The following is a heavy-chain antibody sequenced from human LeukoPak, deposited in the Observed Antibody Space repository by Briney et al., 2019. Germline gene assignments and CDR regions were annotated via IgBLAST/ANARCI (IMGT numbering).Heavy chain of an antibody. Sequence: SETLSLTCTVSGGSISSYYWSWIRQPAGKRLEWIGRIYSSGNTNYNPSLKSRVTMSVDTSKNQFSLKLSSVTAADTAVYFCARDRVRGLISHSNWFDPWGQGTLVTVSS. CDR2: IYSSGNT. CDR1: GGSISSYY. J-gene: IGHJ5*02. D-gene: IGHD3-10*01. CDR3: ARDRVRGLISHSNWFDP. V-gene: IGHV4-4*07.